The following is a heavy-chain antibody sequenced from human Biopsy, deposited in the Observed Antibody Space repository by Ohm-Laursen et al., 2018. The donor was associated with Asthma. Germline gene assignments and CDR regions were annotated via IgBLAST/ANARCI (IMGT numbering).Heavy chain of an antibody. CDR2: IKHDGSEK. CDR3: ARTFHFWSPYHAEHYQL. J-gene: IGHJ1*01. D-gene: IGHD3-3*01. Sequence: LRLSCAASGFTFSSYSMNWVRQAPGQGLEWVANIKHDGSEKNHVDSLKGRFTISRDNAKNLLFLQMNSLRAEDTAVYYCARTFHFWSPYHAEHYQLWGQGTLVTVSS. CDR1: GFTFSSYS. V-gene: IGHV3-7*01.